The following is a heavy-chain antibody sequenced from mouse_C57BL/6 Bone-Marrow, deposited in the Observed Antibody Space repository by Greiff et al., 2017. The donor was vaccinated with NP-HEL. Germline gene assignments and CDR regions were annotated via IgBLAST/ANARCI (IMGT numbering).Heavy chain of an antibody. CDR2: ISSGGSYT. V-gene: IGHV5-6*01. CDR1: GFTFSSYG. D-gene: IGHD1-1*02. CDR3: ARRELSYAMDY. J-gene: IGHJ4*01. Sequence: EVHLVESGGDLVKPGGSLKLSCAASGFTFSSYGMSWVRQTPDKRLEWVATISSGGSYTYYPDSVKGRFTISRDNAKNTLYLQMSSLKSEDTAMYYCARRELSYAMDYWGQGTSVTVSS.